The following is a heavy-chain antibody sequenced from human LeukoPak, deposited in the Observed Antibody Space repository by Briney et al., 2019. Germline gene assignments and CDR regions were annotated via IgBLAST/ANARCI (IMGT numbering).Heavy chain of an antibody. CDR3: ARSDCSSTSCYCDY. J-gene: IGHJ4*02. CDR2: INPNSGGT. D-gene: IGHD2-2*01. V-gene: IGHV1-2*02. CDR1: GYTFTGYF. Sequence: ASVKVSCKASGYTFTGYFLHWVRQAPGQGLEWMGWINPNSGGTNYAQKLQGRVTMTTDTSTSTACMELRSLRSDDTAVYYCARSDCSSTSCYCDYWGQGTLVTVSS.